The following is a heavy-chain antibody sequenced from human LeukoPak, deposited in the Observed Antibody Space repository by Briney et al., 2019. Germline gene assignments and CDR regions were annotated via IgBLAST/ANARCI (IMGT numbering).Heavy chain of an antibody. CDR2: INHSGST. V-gene: IGHV4-34*01. J-gene: IGHJ3*02. Sequence: SETLSLTCAVYGGSFSGYYWSWIRQPPGKGLEWIGEINHSGSTNYNPSLKSRVTISVDTSKNQFSLKLSSVTAADTAVYYCARIVYYDILTGYSIDAFDIWGQGTMVTVSS. CDR3: ARIVYYDILTGYSIDAFDI. D-gene: IGHD3-9*01. CDR1: GGSFSGYY.